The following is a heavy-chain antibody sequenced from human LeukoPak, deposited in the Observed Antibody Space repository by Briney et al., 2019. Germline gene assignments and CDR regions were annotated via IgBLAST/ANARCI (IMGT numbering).Heavy chain of an antibody. J-gene: IGHJ4*02. CDR2: ISAYNGNT. Sequence: ASVKVSCKASGYTFTSYGISWVRQAPGQGLEWMGWISAYNGNTNHAQKLQGRVTMTTDTSTNTAYMELRSLRSDDTAVYYCARDPQQLVGATGGGFEYWGQGTLVTVSS. D-gene: IGHD1-26*01. CDR3: ARDPQQLVGATGGGFEY. CDR1: GYTFTSYG. V-gene: IGHV1-18*01.